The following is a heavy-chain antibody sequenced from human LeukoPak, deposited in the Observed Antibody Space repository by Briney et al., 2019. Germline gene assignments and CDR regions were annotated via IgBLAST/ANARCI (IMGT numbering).Heavy chain of an antibody. CDR1: GFTFSSYP. V-gene: IGHV3-23*01. Sequence: HPGGSLRLSCAASGFTFSSYPMSWVRQTPGKGLEWVSAISGSGGGTYYADSVKGRFTISRDNSKNTLYLQMNSLRAEDTAVYYCAKDLTNGCFDYWGQGTLVTVSS. D-gene: IGHD2-8*01. CDR3: AKDLTNGCFDY. J-gene: IGHJ4*02. CDR2: ISGSGGGT.